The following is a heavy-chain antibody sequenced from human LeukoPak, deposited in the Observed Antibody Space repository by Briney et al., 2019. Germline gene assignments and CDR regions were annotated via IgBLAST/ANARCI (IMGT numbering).Heavy chain of an antibody. CDR3: ARSRRNWNYGDYYYYYYMDV. D-gene: IGHD1-7*01. CDR2: ISSSGST. Sequence: SETLSLTCTVSGDSISSCDYYWSWIRQPAGKGLEWIGRISSSGSTNYNPSLKSRVTISVDTSKNQFSLKLSSVTAADTAVYYCARSRRNWNYGDYYYYYYMDVWGKGTTVTVSS. CDR1: GDSISSCDYY. V-gene: IGHV4-61*02. J-gene: IGHJ6*03.